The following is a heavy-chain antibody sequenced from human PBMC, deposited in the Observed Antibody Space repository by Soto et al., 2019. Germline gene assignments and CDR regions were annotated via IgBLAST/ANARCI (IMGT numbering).Heavy chain of an antibody. D-gene: IGHD6-19*01. CDR3: ARDLMQWMQHAAFDI. CDR1: GFTFSSYS. J-gene: IGHJ3*02. V-gene: IGHV3-21*01. CDR2: ISSSSRYI. Sequence: EVQLVESGGGLVKPGGSLRLSCAASGFTFSSYSMNWVRQAPGKGLEWVSSISSSSRYIYYADSVEGRFTISRNNAQNSLYLKMNSLRAEDTAEYYCARDLMQWMQHAAFDIWGHGTMVTVSS.